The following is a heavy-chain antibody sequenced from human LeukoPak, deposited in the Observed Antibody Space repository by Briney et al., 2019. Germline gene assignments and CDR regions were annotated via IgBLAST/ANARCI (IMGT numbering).Heavy chain of an antibody. CDR1: GYTLTELS. D-gene: IGHD3-3*01. CDR2: FDPEDGET. Sequence: ASVKVSCKVSGYTLTELSMHWVRQAPGKGLERMGGFDPEDGETIYAQKFQGRVTMTEDTSTDTAYMELSSLRSEDTAVYYCATGRPTIFGVFGYMDVWGKGTTVTVSS. J-gene: IGHJ6*03. V-gene: IGHV1-24*01. CDR3: ATGRPTIFGVFGYMDV.